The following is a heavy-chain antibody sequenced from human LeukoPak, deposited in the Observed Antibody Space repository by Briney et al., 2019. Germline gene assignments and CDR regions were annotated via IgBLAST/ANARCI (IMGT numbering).Heavy chain of an antibody. D-gene: IGHD3-22*01. CDR2: ISSNGGST. V-gene: IGHV3-64*04. Sequence: GGSLRLSCSASGFTFSRYAMHWVRQAPGKGLEYVSAISSNGGSTYYADSVKGRFTISRDNSKNTLFLQMNSLRAEDTAVYYCARELTTFYYDISGYYGHAFDIWGQGTMVTVSS. J-gene: IGHJ3*02. CDR3: ARELTTFYYDISGYYGHAFDI. CDR1: GFTFSRYA.